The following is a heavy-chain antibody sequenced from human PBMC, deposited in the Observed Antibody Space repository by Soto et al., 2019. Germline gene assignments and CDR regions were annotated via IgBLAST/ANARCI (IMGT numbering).Heavy chain of an antibody. CDR3: ARVPRGYSGYAYPDY. Sequence: QVQLQESGPGLVKPSQTLSLTCTVSGGSISSGGYYWSWIRQHPGKGLEWIGYIYYSGSTYYNPSLNSRVTISVDTSKNQFSLKLSSVTAADTAVYYCARVPRGYSGYAYPDYWGQGTLVTVSS. D-gene: IGHD5-12*01. V-gene: IGHV4-31*03. CDR2: IYYSGST. J-gene: IGHJ4*02. CDR1: GGSISSGGYY.